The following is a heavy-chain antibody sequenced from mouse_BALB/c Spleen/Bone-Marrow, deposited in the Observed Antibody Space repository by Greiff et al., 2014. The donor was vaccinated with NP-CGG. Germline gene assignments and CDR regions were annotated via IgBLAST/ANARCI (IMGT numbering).Heavy chain of an antibody. CDR3: ARQNDGYLYYAMDY. CDR1: GYSITSGYS. V-gene: IGHV3-1*02. D-gene: IGHD2-3*01. CDR2: IHYSGTT. J-gene: IGHJ4*01. Sequence: EVQLVESGPDLVKPSQSLSLTCTVTGYSITSGYSWHWIRQFPGNNLEWMGYIHYSGTTNYNPSLNSRISITRDTSKNQFFLQLNSVTSDDTATYYCARQNDGYLYYAMDYWGQGTSVTVSS.